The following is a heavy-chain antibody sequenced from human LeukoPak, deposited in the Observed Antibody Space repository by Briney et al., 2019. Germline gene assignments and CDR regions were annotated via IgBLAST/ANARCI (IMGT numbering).Heavy chain of an antibody. J-gene: IGHJ4*02. CDR3: ARAPYYDSSGQHTKAGYYFDY. Sequence: VASVKVSCKVSGYTLTELSMHWVRQAPGKGLEWMGGFDPEDGETIYAQKFQGRVTMTEDTSTDTAYMELSSLRSEDTAVYYCARAPYYDSSGQHTKAGYYFDYWGQGTLVTVSS. D-gene: IGHD3-22*01. CDR2: FDPEDGET. CDR1: GYTLTELS. V-gene: IGHV1-24*01.